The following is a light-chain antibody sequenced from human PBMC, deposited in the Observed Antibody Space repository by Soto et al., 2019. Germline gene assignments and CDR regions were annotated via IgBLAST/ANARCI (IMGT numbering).Light chain of an antibody. Sequence: QSALTQPASVSGSPGQSITISCTGTSSDVGGYNYVSWYQQHPGKAPKLMIYDVTIRPSGVSNRFSGSKSGNTASLTISGLQAEDEADYYCSSYTSSYTHVFATGPKVTVL. V-gene: IGLV2-14*01. CDR3: SSYTSSYTHV. CDR1: SSDVGGYNY. CDR2: DVT. J-gene: IGLJ1*01.